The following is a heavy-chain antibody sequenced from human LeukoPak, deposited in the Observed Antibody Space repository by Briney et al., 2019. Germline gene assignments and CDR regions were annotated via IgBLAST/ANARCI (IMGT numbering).Heavy chain of an antibody. CDR2: ISHDGSTE. CDR1: GFTFSSYA. J-gene: IGHJ4*02. D-gene: IGHD1-26*01. CDR3: ARDLSGSYTVDY. V-gene: IGHV3-30-3*01. Sequence: PGGSLRLSCAASGFTFSSYAIHWVRQAPDKGLEWVAVISHDGSTENYADSVKGRITISRDNPKNTLYLQLNSLRPEDTAVYHCARDLSGSYTVDYWGQGTLVTVSS.